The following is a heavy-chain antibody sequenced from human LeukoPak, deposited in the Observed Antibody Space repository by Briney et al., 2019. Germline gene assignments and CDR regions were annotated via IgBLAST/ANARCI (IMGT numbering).Heavy chain of an antibody. Sequence: PGGSLRLSCAASGFTFNNYAMNWVRQAPGKGLEWVSVISGSDTSTYYADSVKGRFTISRDNSKNTLYLQMNSLRAEDTAVYYCAQGGDFWSGYYQGYFDYWGQGTLVTVSS. CDR3: AQGGDFWSGYYQGYFDY. J-gene: IGHJ4*02. D-gene: IGHD3-3*01. CDR2: ISGSDTST. V-gene: IGHV3-23*01. CDR1: GFTFNNYA.